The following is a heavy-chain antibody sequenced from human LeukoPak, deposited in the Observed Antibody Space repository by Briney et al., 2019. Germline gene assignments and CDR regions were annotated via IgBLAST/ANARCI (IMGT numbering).Heavy chain of an antibody. CDR2: VNPSGGST. D-gene: IGHD6-19*01. CDR3: AASLGQWLAR. V-gene: IGHV1-46*01. J-gene: IGHJ4*02. Sequence: ASVKVSCKASGYTFTSYYMHWVRQAPGQGLEWMGIVNPSGGSTSYAQKFQGRVTMTEDTSTDTAYMELSSLRSEDTAVYYCAASLGQWLARWGQGTLVTVSS. CDR1: GYTFTSYY.